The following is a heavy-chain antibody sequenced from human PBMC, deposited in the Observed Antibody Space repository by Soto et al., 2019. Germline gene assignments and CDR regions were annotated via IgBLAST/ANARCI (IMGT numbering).Heavy chain of an antibody. V-gene: IGHV3-21*01. Sequence: EVQLVESGGGLVKPGGSLRLSCAASGFTFSSYSMNWVRQAPGKGLEWVSSISSSSSYIYYADSVKGRFTISRDNAKNSLYLQRNSLRAEDTAVYYCARDPIPGYCSGGSCHNWFDPWGQGTLVTVSS. CDR3: ARDPIPGYCSGGSCHNWFDP. J-gene: IGHJ5*02. D-gene: IGHD2-15*01. CDR1: GFTFSSYS. CDR2: ISSSSSYI.